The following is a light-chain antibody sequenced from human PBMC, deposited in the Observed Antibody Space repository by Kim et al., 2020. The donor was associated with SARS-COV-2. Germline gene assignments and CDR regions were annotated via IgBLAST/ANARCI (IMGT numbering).Light chain of an antibody. CDR2: AAP. Sequence: SACTGERVTNSCRASQDISCYLALYQQTPGKAPKPLIYAAPILQRGVPSRFRRRVSETDFTLNIRCLHCEDFATYHCQQYYRYPYTLGQGTKLEI. CDR3: QQYYRYPYT. CDR1: QDISCY. J-gene: IGKJ2*01. V-gene: IGKV1-8*01.